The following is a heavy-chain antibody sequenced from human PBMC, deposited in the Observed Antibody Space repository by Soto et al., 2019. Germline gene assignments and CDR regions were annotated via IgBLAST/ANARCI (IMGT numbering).Heavy chain of an antibody. CDR3: ATLVRSSNFND. Sequence: QVELVESGGGLVKPGGSLRLSCAASGLSFSAYYMSLIRQAPGKGLEWIAYITSSTSTIYSADSVKGRFTISRNDAKNSLYLQLDSLRAEDTAVYECATLVRSSNFNDWGQGTLVTVSS. CDR2: ITSSTSTI. J-gene: IGHJ4*02. V-gene: IGHV3-11*01. CDR1: GLSFSAYY.